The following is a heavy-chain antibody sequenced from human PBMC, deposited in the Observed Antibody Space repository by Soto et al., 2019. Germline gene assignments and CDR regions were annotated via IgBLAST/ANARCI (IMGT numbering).Heavy chain of an antibody. CDR3: ARVGYIAVAGRYYYYYDAMDV. Sequence: QVQLVESGGGVVQPGRSLRLSCAASGFTFSNYAMHWVRQAPGKGLEWVAVIAYDGSNKYYADSVKGRFTISRDNSKNTLYLQMNGLRAEDTAVYYCARVGYIAVAGRYYYYYDAMDVWGQGTTVTATS. D-gene: IGHD6-19*01. CDR1: GFTFSNYA. V-gene: IGHV3-30-3*01. J-gene: IGHJ6*02. CDR2: IAYDGSNK.